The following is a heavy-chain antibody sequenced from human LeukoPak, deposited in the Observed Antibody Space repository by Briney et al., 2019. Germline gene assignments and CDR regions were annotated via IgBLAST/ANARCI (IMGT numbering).Heavy chain of an antibody. CDR2: ISHDGIKK. Sequence: PGRSLRLSCAASRFTFSDYLIHWVRQAPGKGLEWVAVISHDGIKKYYTDSVKGRFTVSRDNSKNTLFLQMNSLRAEDTAVYYCAKDGGLWVSAHWGDSWGRGTLVTVSS. V-gene: IGHV3-30*04. D-gene: IGHD7-27*01. J-gene: IGHJ4*02. CDR3: AKDGGLWVSAHWGDS. CDR1: RFTFSDYL.